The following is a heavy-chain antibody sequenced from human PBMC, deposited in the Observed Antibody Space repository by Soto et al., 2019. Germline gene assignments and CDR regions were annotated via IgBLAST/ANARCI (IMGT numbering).Heavy chain of an antibody. CDR2: IIVHNGNT. Sequence: ASVKVSCKTSGYTFKTYGITWVRQAPGQGLEWIGWIIVHNGNTHYAEKLQGRVTMTTDTSTSTAYMELWGLGSDDTAVYYCARSYSYGSWWYFDYWGQGTQVTVSS. CDR1: GYTFKTYG. V-gene: IGHV1-18*04. J-gene: IGHJ4*02. CDR3: ARSYSYGSWWYFDY. D-gene: IGHD3-10*01.